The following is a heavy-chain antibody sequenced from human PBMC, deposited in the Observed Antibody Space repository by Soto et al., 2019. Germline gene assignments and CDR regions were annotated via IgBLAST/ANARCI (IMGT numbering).Heavy chain of an antibody. CDR3: ARDPYSYGPKFGYFDY. CDR2: ISYDGSNK. V-gene: IGHV3-30-3*01. J-gene: IGHJ4*02. D-gene: IGHD5-18*01. CDR1: GFTFSSYA. Sequence: QVQLGESGGGVVQPGRSLRLSCAASGFTFSSYAMHWVRQAPGKGLEWVAVISYDGSNKYYADSVKGRFTISRDNSKNTLYLQMNSLRAEDTAVYYCARDPYSYGPKFGYFDYWGQGTLVTVSS.